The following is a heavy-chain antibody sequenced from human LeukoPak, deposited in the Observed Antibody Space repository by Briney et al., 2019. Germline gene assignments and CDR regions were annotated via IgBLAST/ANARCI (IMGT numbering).Heavy chain of an antibody. CDR1: GFTFGSYA. V-gene: IGHV3-23*01. D-gene: IGHD3-10*01. CDR2: ISGSGGST. Sequence: PGGSLRLSCAASGFTFGSYAMGWVRQAPGKGLEWVSGISGSGGSTYYADSVKARFTISRDNSKNTLYLQMNSLRAEDTAVYYCAKVLVSMVRGAFDYWGQGTLVTVSS. J-gene: IGHJ4*02. CDR3: AKVLVSMVRGAFDY.